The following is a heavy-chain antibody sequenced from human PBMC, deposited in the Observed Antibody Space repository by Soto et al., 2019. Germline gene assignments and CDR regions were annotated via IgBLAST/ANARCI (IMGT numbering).Heavy chain of an antibody. V-gene: IGHV4-61*01. CDR2: VYHTGRT. D-gene: IGHD3-3*01. CDR3: ARDFAYFDS. CDR1: GGSFKSGSYS. Sequence: QVQLQESGPGLVKPSETLSLTCTVSGGSFKSGSYSWSWIRQPPGKGLEWIGYVYHTGRTSYNPSLKSRVPISTDTSKNQFSLNLDSVTAADTAVYFCARDFAYFDSWGQGTLVTVSS. J-gene: IGHJ4*02.